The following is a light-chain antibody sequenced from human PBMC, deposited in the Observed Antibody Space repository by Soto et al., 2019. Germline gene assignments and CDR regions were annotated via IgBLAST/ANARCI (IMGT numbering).Light chain of an antibody. V-gene: IGKV1-5*03. CDR2: KAS. Sequence: DIQLTQSPSTLSASVGDRVTITCRASQSISDWLAWYQQKPGKAPKMIIYKASTLESGVPSRFSGSGSGTEFVSTSSSMQTDDFGIYSFQQYNSSPWTFGQGTKVEIK. CDR3: QQYNSSPWT. J-gene: IGKJ2*02. CDR1: QSISDW.